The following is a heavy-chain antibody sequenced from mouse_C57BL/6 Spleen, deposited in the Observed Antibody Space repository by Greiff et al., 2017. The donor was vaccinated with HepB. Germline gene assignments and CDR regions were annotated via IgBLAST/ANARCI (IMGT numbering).Heavy chain of an antibody. V-gene: IGHV1-69*01. CDR3: ARRGMITTDYFDY. D-gene: IGHD2-4*01. Sequence: QVQLQQPGAELVMPGASVKLSCKASGYTFTSYWMHWVKQRPGQGLEWIGEIDPSDSYTNYNQKFKGKSTLTVDKSSSTAYMQLSSLTSEDSAVYYCARRGMITTDYFDYWGQGTTLTVSS. CDR1: GYTFTSYW. J-gene: IGHJ2*01. CDR2: IDPSDSYT.